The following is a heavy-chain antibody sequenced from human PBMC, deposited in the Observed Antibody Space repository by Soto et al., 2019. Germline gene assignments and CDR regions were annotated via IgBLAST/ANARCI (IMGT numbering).Heavy chain of an antibody. CDR1: GGSISSSSYY. CDR3: ARRGVGNTAMPHFDY. J-gene: IGHJ4*02. Sequence: QLQLQESGPGLVKPSETLSLTCTVSGGSISSSSYYWGWIRQPPGKGLEWIGSIYYSGSTYYNPSLKSRVPISVDTSKNQFSLKLSSVTAADTAVYYCARRGVGNTAMPHFDYWGQGTLVTVSS. D-gene: IGHD5-18*01. V-gene: IGHV4-39*01. CDR2: IYYSGST.